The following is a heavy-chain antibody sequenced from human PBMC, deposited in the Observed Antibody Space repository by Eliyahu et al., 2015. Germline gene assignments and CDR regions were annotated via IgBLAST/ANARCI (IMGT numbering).Heavy chain of an antibody. CDR2: VDQSGST. CDR1: GGSFSGYF. D-gene: IGHD2/OR15-2a*01. J-gene: IGHJ4*02. V-gene: IGHV4-34*02. CDR3: ARGRAFRDFDS. Sequence: QVPLEQWGTGLLKASKTLSLTCAVNGGSFSGYFWTWIRQTPGKGLEWIGEVDQSGSTNYNPSLKSRVTISADTSKNQFSLNLPSVTAADTAVYYCARGRAFRDFDSWGQGTLVTVSS.